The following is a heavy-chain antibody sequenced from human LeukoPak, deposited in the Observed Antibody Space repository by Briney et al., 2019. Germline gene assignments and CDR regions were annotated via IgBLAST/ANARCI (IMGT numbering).Heavy chain of an antibody. Sequence: SETLSLTCTVSGGSISTYYWNWIRQPPGKGLEWIGYIYYSGATNYNPSLKSRVTISVDTSKNQFSLKLSSVTAADTAVYYCARDIQLSAFDIWGQGTMVTVSS. CDR3: ARDIQLSAFDI. CDR1: GGSISTYY. V-gene: IGHV4-59*01. CDR2: IYYSGAT. J-gene: IGHJ3*02. D-gene: IGHD5-18*01.